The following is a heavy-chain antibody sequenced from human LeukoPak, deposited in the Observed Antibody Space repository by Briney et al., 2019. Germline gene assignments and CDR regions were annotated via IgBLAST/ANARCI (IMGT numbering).Heavy chain of an antibody. D-gene: IGHD4-17*01. V-gene: IGHV3-23*01. J-gene: IGHJ5*02. CDR1: GFTFSNYG. CDR2: ISDSGGTT. Sequence: GGSLRLSCAASGFTFSNYGMSWVRQAPGKGLEWVSGISDSGGTTYYADSVKGRFTISRDNSKNTLYLQMNSLRAEDTAVYYCAKVNYGEMEVGFDPWGQGTLVTVSS. CDR3: AKVNYGEMEVGFDP.